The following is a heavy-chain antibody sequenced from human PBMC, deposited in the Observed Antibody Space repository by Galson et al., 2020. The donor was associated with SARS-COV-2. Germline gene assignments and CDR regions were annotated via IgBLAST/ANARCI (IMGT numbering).Heavy chain of an antibody. V-gene: IGHV3-21*01. CDR3: ARVGGMATTHDKYYYYGLDV. Sequence: GESLKISCEASGFPFSSYSMNWVRQAPGKGLEWVSSISAGSSYIFYADSVKGRFTISRDNAENSLFLQMNSLRADDTAVYYCARVGGMATTHDKYYYYGLDVWGQGTTVTVSS. J-gene: IGHJ6*02. CDR1: GFPFSSYS. D-gene: IGHD3-16*01. CDR2: ISAGSSYI.